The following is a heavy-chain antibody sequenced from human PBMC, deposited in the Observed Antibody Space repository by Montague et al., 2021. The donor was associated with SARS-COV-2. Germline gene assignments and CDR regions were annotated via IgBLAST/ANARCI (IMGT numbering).Heavy chain of an antibody. Sequence: SETLSLTCTVSGGSISSYYWSWIRQSAGKGLEWIGRIHTSGSTDYHPSLNSRVTMSVDTSKNQLSLKLSSVTAADTAVYYCASGKYYDFWSGYYSHDYVSGLDVWGQGTTVTVSS. V-gene: IGHV4-4*07. D-gene: IGHD3-3*01. J-gene: IGHJ6*02. CDR3: ASGKYYDFWSGYYSHDYVSGLDV. CDR1: GGSISSYY. CDR2: IHTSGST.